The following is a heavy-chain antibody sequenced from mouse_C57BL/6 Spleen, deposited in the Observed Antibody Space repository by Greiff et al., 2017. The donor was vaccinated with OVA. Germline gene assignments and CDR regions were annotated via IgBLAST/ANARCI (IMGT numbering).Heavy chain of an antibody. CDR1: GYTFTDYN. J-gene: IGHJ2*01. Sequence: VQLQQSGPELVKPGASVTMSCKASGYTFTDYNMHWVKQSHGKSLEWIGYINPNNGGTSYNQKFKGKATLTVNKSSSTAYMELRSLTSEDSAVYYCASAWNFYFDYWGQGTTLTVSS. V-gene: IGHV1-22*01. CDR2: INPNNGGT. CDR3: ASAWNFYFDY.